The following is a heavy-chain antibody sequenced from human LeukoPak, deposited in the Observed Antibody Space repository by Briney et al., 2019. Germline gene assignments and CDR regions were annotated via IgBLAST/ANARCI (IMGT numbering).Heavy chain of an antibody. V-gene: IGHV1-18*01. CDR3: GRFGELFRLDY. Sequence: ASVRVSCTASGYTFTSYGISWVRQAPGQGLEWMGWISAYNGNTNYAQKLQGRVTMTTDTSTSTAYMELRSLRSDDTAVYYCGRFGELFRLDYWGQGTLVTVSS. CDR1: GYTFTSYG. CDR2: ISAYNGNT. D-gene: IGHD3-10*01. J-gene: IGHJ4*02.